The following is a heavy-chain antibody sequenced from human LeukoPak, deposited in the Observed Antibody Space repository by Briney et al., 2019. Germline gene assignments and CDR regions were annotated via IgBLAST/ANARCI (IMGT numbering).Heavy chain of an antibody. V-gene: IGHV4-59*11. D-gene: IGHD2-2*01. CDR1: GGSISSHY. J-gene: IGHJ6*03. Sequence: SETLSLTCTVSGGSISSHYWSWIRQPPGKGLEWIGYIYYSGSTNYNPSLKSRVTISVDTSKNQFSLKLSSVTAADTAVYYCARVPAAMSYYYYMDVWGKGTTVTVSS. CDR2: IYYSGST. CDR3: ARVPAAMSYYYYMDV.